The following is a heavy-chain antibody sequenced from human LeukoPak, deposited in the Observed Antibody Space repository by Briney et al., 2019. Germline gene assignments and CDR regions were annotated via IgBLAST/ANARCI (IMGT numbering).Heavy chain of an antibody. J-gene: IGHJ4*02. V-gene: IGHV3-7*05. CDR1: GFTFSSYW. D-gene: IGHD5-18*01. CDR2: IKQDGSEK. CDR3: ATYQGYNYGPFDY. Sequence: GGSLRLSCAASGFTFSSYWMSWVRQAPGKGLEWVANIKQDGSEKYYVDPVKGRFTISRDNAKNSLYLQMNSLRAEDTAVYYCATYQGYNYGPFDYWGQGTLVTVSS.